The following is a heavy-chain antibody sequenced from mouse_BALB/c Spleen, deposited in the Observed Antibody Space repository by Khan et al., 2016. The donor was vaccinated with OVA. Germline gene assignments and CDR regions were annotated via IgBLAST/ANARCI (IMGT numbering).Heavy chain of an antibody. CDR3: TRRNWDVAWFAY. CDR2: IYPGNTDT. D-gene: IGHD4-1*01. V-gene: IGHV1-5*01. CDR1: GYTFTSYW. J-gene: IGHJ3*01. Sequence: VQLKQSGTVLARPGASVKMSCKASGYTFTSYWMHWVKQRPGQGLEWIGDIYPGNTDTNYNQKFKGKAKLTAVTSTRTAYKEISSLTNEDSEVNYCTRRNWDVAWFAYWGQGTLVTGSA.